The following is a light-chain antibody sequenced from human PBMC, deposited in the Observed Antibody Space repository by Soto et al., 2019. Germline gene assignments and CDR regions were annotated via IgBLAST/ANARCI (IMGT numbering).Light chain of an antibody. J-gene: IGKJ5*01. Sequence: DIQLTQSPSPLSASVGDRVAITCLASQSISTYLNWYQQKPGKAPKVLIYAASNLQSRVPPRFSGSGSGTDFTLTISSLQPEDVATYFCQQSYRTPITFGQGTRLEIK. V-gene: IGKV1-39*01. CDR3: QQSYRTPIT. CDR2: AAS. CDR1: QSISTY.